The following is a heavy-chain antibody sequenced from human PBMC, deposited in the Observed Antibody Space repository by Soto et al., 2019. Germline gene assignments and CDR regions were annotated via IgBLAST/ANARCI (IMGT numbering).Heavy chain of an antibody. D-gene: IGHD6-13*01. V-gene: IGHV3-33*01. CDR1: GFTFSSFA. CDR3: ARGSYIAAARPDY. Sequence: GGSLRLSCAASGFTFSSFALHWVRQAPGKGLEWVAIIWYDGSNKYYEGPVKGRFTISRDNSNNTLYLQMNSLRAEDTAVYYCARGSYIAAARPDYWGQGTLVTVSS. J-gene: IGHJ4*02. CDR2: IWYDGSNK.